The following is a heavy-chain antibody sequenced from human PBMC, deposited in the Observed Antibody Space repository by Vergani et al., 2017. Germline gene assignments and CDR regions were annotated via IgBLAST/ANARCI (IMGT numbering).Heavy chain of an antibody. CDR1: GFTFNQYG. Sequence: QVQLVDSGGGVVPPGRSLRLSCAASGFTFNQYGMHWVRQAPGKGLEWVAVTWYDGNNKKYADSVKGRFTISRDNSKSTMYLQMNSLRDEDTGVYYCARDLRLLYNRFDPWGQGTLVTVSS. CDR3: ARDLRLLYNRFDP. V-gene: IGHV3-33*01. CDR2: TWYDGNNK. D-gene: IGHD1-14*01. J-gene: IGHJ5*02.